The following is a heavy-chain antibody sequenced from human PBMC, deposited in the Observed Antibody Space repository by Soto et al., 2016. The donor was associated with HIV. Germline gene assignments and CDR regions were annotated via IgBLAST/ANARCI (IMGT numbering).Heavy chain of an antibody. V-gene: IGHV3-23*01. D-gene: IGHD5-12*01. J-gene: IGHJ3*02. Sequence: EVQLLESGGGLVQPGGSLRLSCTASGFTFNNYAMSWVRQAPGKGLEWVSTISGSGDSTYYADSVKGRFTISRDSSKEHNCNVQMNSLRAEDTAVYYCDESMVATSWALFDIVGPRDKVVHRLF. CDR1: GFTFNNYA. CDR3: DESMVATSWALFDI. CDR2: ISGSGDST.